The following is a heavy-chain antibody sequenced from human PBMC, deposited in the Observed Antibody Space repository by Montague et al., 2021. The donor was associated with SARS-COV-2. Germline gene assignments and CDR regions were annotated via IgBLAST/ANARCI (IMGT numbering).Heavy chain of an antibody. CDR3: ARGSGYSGYALAY. CDR1: GDSINNYY. CDR2: IYYSGGANXYPSLGT. Sequence: SETLSLTCTVSGDSINNYYWSWIRQSPGKGLEYIGYIYYSGGANXYPSLGTNYNPSFESRVAISLDTSKNQFSLNLSSVTTADTAVYYCARGSGYSGYALAYWGQGTLVTVSS. V-gene: IGHV4-59*01. J-gene: IGHJ4*02. D-gene: IGHD5-12*01.